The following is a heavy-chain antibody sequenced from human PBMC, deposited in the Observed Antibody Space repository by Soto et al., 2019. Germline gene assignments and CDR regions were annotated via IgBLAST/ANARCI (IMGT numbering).Heavy chain of an antibody. CDR2: IYYSGST. CDR3: ARDYEYYDSSGYYFHAFDI. D-gene: IGHD3-22*01. CDR1: GGSISSGGYY. Sequence: SETLSLTCTVSGGSISSGGYYWSWIRQHPGKGLEWIGYIYYSGSTYYNPSLKSRVTISVDTSKNQFSLKLSSVTAADTAVYYCARDYEYYDSSGYYFHAFDIWGQGTMVTVSS. V-gene: IGHV4-31*03. J-gene: IGHJ3*02.